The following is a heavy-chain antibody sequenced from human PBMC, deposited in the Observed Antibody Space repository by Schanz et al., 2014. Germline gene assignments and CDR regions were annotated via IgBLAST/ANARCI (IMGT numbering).Heavy chain of an antibody. CDR3: ARSGSSNWYFFDY. Sequence: QVQLVQSGAEVKKPGASVKVSCKASGYTFSSYGITWVRQAPGQGLEWMGWINGYNGHTLYAQKFQGRVTITRDTLASTAYMEVSSLRSEDTAVYYCARSGSSNWYFFDYWGQGTLVTVSS. V-gene: IGHV1-18*01. J-gene: IGHJ4*02. CDR1: GYTFSSYG. D-gene: IGHD6-13*01. CDR2: INGYNGHT.